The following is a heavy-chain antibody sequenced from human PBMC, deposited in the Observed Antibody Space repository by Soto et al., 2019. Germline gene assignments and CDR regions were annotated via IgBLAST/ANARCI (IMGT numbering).Heavy chain of an antibody. D-gene: IGHD2-21*02. J-gene: IGHJ4*02. CDR2: ISYDGSNK. V-gene: IGHV3-30-3*01. CDR3: ARGKPLAYCGGDCYPDY. Sequence: QVQLVESGGGVVQPGRSLRLPCAASGFTFSSYAMHWVRQAPGKGLEWVAVISYDGSNKYYADSVKGRFTISRDNSKNTLYLQMNSLRAEDTAVYYCARGKPLAYCGGDCYPDYWGQGTLVTVSS. CDR1: GFTFSSYA.